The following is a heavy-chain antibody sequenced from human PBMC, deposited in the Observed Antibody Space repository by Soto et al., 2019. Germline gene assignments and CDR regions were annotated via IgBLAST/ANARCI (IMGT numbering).Heavy chain of an antibody. CDR2: IYYSGST. D-gene: IGHD3-3*01. J-gene: IGHJ6*02. CDR1: GGPVSSGSYY. V-gene: IGHV4-61*01. Sequence: SETLSLTFTVSGGPVSSGSYYWSCIRQPPWKGLESIGYIYYSGSTNYNPSLKSRFTISVDTSKNQFSLKLSSVTAADKAVYYCARDRARQGYDFWSGYYYGMDVWRQGTTVTVSS. CDR3: ARDRARQGYDFWSGYYYGMDV.